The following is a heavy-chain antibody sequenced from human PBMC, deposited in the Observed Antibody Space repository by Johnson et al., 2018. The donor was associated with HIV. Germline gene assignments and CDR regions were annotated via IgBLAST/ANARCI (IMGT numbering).Heavy chain of an antibody. J-gene: IGHJ3*02. V-gene: IGHV3-23*04. Sequence: VQLVESGGGLVQPGGSLRLSCAASGFTFSSYAMSWVRQAPGKGLEWVSAISGSGGSTYYADSVKGRFTISRDDSKNTLYLQMNSLKTEDTAVYYCTTDDYDSSGRAFDIWGQGTMVTVSS. D-gene: IGHD3-22*01. CDR1: GFTFSSYA. CDR3: TTDDYDSSGRAFDI. CDR2: ISGSGGST.